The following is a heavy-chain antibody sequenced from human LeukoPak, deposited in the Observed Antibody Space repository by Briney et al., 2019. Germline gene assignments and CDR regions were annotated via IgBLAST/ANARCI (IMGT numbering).Heavy chain of an antibody. D-gene: IGHD6-19*01. J-gene: IGHJ5*02. V-gene: IGHV4-59*12. Sequence: SETLSLTCTVSGGSISSYYWSWIRQPPGKGLEWIGYIHYSGSTNYNPSLKSRVTISVDTSKNQFSLKLSSVTAADTAVYYCARDLVIAVAGGSRFDPWGQGTLVTVSS. CDR1: GGSISSYY. CDR3: ARDLVIAVAGGSRFDP. CDR2: IHYSGST.